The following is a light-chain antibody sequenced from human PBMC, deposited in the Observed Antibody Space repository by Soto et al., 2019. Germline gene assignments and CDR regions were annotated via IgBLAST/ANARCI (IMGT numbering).Light chain of an antibody. J-gene: IGLJ2*01. CDR1: NIGRKS. CDR2: DDS. CDR3: QVWDTGNDHVV. V-gene: IGLV3-21*02. Sequence: SYELTQPPSVSVAPGQTARITCGGSNIGRKSVHWYQQRPGQAPVLVVHDDSDRPSGIPERFSGSNSENTATLIITRVEAVDEADYYCQVWDTGNDHVVFGGGTQLTVL.